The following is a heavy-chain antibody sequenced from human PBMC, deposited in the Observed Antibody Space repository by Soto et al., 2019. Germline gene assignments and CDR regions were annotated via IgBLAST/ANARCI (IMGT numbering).Heavy chain of an antibody. CDR3: ARLGESGNYHPAGY. CDR1: GDTFNSYA. V-gene: IGHV1-69*01. Sequence: QVQLVQSGAEVRKPGSSVKVSCKASGDTFNSYAVSWVRQAPGQGLEWMGGLIPMLGAANYAQKFRGRVTIRADDSTRVAYLEVSSLRSEDTAVYYCARLGESGNYHPAGYWGQGTLVTVSS. CDR2: LIPMLGAA. J-gene: IGHJ4*02. D-gene: IGHD3-16*01.